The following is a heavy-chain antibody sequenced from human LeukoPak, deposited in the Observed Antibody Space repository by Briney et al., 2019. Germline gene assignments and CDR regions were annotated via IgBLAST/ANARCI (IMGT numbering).Heavy chain of an antibody. D-gene: IGHD3-22*01. V-gene: IGHV4-59*01. CDR2: IYYRGST. CDR3: ARLSGYSSGHYYSDY. Sequence: SETLSLTRTVSGGSISSDYWSWIRQPPGKGLEWIGYIYYRGSTNYNPSLKSRVTISVDTSKNQFSLKLSSVTAADTAVCYCARLSGYSSGHYYSDYWGQGTLVTVSS. J-gene: IGHJ4*02. CDR1: GGSISSDY.